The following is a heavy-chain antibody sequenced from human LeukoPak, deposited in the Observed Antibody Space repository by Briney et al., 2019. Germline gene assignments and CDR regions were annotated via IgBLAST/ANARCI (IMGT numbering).Heavy chain of an antibody. CDR1: GYTFTRYY. V-gene: IGHV1-46*01. D-gene: IGHD4-17*01. CDR2: INPSGGST. CDR3: ARGSLHGDYGLRVHAFDI. Sequence: ASVKVSCKASGYTFTRYYMHWVRQAPGQGLEWMGIINPSGGSTSYAQKFQVRVTMTRDMSTSTVYMELSSLRSEDTAVYYCARGSLHGDYGLRVHAFDIWGQGTMVTVSS. J-gene: IGHJ3*02.